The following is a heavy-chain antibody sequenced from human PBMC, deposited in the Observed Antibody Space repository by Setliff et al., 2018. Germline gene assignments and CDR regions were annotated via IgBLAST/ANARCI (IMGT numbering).Heavy chain of an antibody. CDR1: GFTFTDYG. V-gene: IGHV1-18*01. Sequence: ASVKVSCKSSGFTFTDYGITWVRQVPGEGLEWMGWIGVYTGKSYFAHKFQGRFALTTDTSTGTAYMDLRSLRSDDTAMYYCARLVRFCTTSTCQGASASEHWGQGTLVTVSS. J-gene: IGHJ4*02. CDR2: IGVYTGKS. D-gene: IGHD2-8*01. CDR3: ARLVRFCTTSTCQGASASEH.